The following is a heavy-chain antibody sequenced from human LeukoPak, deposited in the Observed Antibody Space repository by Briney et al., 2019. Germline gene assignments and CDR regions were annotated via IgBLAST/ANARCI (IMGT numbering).Heavy chain of an antibody. CDR1: DESFSGYY. J-gene: IGHJ3*02. CDR2: IDHSGST. Sequence: SETLSLTCAVYDESFSGYYCSWFRQPPRKGLEWIGEIDHSGSTNYNPSLQSRVTISVDTSKNQFSLKVSSVSAADTAVYYCARGNRPYGEHEAFDIWGQGTMVTVSS. V-gene: IGHV4-34*01. CDR3: ARGNRPYGEHEAFDI. D-gene: IGHD3-10*01.